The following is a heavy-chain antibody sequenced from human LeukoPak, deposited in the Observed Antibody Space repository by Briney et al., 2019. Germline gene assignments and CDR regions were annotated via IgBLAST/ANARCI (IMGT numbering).Heavy chain of an antibody. J-gene: IGHJ5*02. CDR3: ARQASSGWRVRRMYNWFDP. D-gene: IGHD6-19*01. Sequence: ASVKVSCKASGYTFTSYDINWVRQATGQGREGRGWMNPNSGNKGYAQKFQGRLTMTRTTSISTAYMELSSLRSEDTAVYYCARQASSGWRVRRMYNWFDPWGQGTLVTVSS. V-gene: IGHV1-8*01. CDR2: MNPNSGNK. CDR1: GYTFTSYD.